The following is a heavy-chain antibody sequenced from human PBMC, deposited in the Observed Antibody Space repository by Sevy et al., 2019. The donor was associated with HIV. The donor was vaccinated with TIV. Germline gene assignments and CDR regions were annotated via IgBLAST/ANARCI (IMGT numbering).Heavy chain of an antibody. CDR1: GYSFTDYW. CDR2: IYPGDSDS. J-gene: IGHJ6*02. D-gene: IGHD6-13*01. CDR3: ARATAGTAPHYSYYTMDI. Sequence: GESLKISCKGSGYSFTDYWIGWVRQMPGKGLEWIGIIYPGDSDSRYSPSFQAQVTISADKSINTAYLQWSSLKASDTAMYYCARATAGTAPHYSYYTMDIWGQGTTVTVSS. V-gene: IGHV5-51*01.